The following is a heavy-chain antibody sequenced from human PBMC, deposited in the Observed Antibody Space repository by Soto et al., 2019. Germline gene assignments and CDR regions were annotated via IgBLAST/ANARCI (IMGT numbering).Heavy chain of an antibody. V-gene: IGHV4-34*01. CDR2: INHSGST. J-gene: IGHJ5*02. D-gene: IGHD3-3*01. CDR1: GGYFSGYY. CDR3: ARGQGDGVVILRRFRGWFDP. Sequence: SETLSHTYAVYGGYFSGYYWSWIRQPPGKGLEWIGEINHSGSTNYNPSLKSRVTISVDTSKNQFSLKLSSVTAADTAVYYCARGQGDGVVILRRFRGWFDPWGQGTLVTVSS.